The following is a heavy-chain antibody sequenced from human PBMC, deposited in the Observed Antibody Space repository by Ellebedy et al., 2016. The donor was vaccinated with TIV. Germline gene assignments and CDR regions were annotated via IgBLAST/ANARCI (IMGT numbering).Heavy chain of an antibody. V-gene: IGHV5-10-1*01. D-gene: IGHD6-13*01. CDR2: IDPSDSYT. J-gene: IGHJ5*02. CDR1: GYSFTSYW. Sequence: KVSCKGSGYSFTSYWIDWVRQMPGKGREWMGTIDPSDSYTNYNPSFQGHVTISAAKSISIAYLQWSSLKASDTAMYYCARHDNSNCYNWFDPWGQGTLVTVSS. CDR3: ARHDNSNCYNWFDP.